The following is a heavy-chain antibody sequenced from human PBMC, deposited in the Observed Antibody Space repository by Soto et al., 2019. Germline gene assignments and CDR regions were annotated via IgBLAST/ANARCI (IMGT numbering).Heavy chain of an antibody. CDR1: GGSISSYY. CDR2: IYYSGST. CDR3: AKDRTYYDFWCGYLGRGGGMDV. Sequence: SETLSLTCTVSGGSISSYYWSWIRQPPGKGLEWIGYIYYSGSTNYNPSLKSRVTISVDTSKNQFSLKLTSVTSADTAVYYLAKDRTYYDFWCGYLGRGGGMDVWGQGTTVTVSS. V-gene: IGHV4-59*01. J-gene: IGHJ6*02. D-gene: IGHD3-3*01.